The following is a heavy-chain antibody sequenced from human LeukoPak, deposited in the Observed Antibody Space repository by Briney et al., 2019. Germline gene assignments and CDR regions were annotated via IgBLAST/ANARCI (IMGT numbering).Heavy chain of an antibody. J-gene: IGHJ4*02. CDR1: GFTFSSYA. D-gene: IGHD4-17*01. V-gene: IGHV3-23*01. CDR2: ISGSGGST. Sequence: GGSLRLSCAASGFTFSSYAMSWVRQAPGKGLEWVSAISGSGGSTYYADSVKGRFTISRDNSKNTLYLQMNSLRAEDTAVYYCAKDFVEITTVTTFDYWGQGTLVTVSS. CDR3: AKDFVEITTVTTFDY.